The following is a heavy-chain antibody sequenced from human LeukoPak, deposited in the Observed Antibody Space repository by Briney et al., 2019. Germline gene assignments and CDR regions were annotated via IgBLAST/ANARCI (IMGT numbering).Heavy chain of an antibody. CDR2: IYPGDSDT. J-gene: IGHJ5*02. CDR1: GYSFTSYW. V-gene: IGHV5-51*01. D-gene: IGHD6-13*01. Sequence: GESLKISCQGSGYSFTSYWIGWVRQMPGKGLEWMGIIYPGDSDTRYSPSFQGQVNISADKSITTAYLQWSSLQASPPALYYCARAAAEGQFDPWGHGTLVTVSS. CDR3: ARAAAEGQFDP.